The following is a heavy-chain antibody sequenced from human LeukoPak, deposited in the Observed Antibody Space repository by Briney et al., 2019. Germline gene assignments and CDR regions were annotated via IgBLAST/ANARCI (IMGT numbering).Heavy chain of an antibody. J-gene: IGHJ3*02. CDR3: ARGNYYDSRTYYRAFDI. V-gene: IGHV4-59*01. Sequence: SETLSLTCTVSGGSISSYYWSWIRQPPGKGLEWIGYIYYSGSTNYNPSLKSRVTIAVDTSKNKSSLKLSSVTAADTSVYYCARGNYYDSRTYYRAFDIWGQGTMVIVSS. D-gene: IGHD3-22*01. CDR1: GGSISSYY. CDR2: IYYSGST.